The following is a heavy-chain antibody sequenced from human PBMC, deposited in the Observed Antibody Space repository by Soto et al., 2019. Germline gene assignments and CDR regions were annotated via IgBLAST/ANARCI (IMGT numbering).Heavy chain of an antibody. CDR2: IIPIFGTA. D-gene: IGHD3-10*01. CDR1: GGTLSSYA. Sequence: SVKVSCKASGGTLSSYAISWVRQAPGQGLEWMGGIIPIFGTANYAQKFQGRVTITADKSTSTAYMELSSLRSEDTAVYYCARAASGITMVRGPIDYYYGMDVWGQGTTVTVSS. J-gene: IGHJ6*02. CDR3: ARAASGITMVRGPIDYYYGMDV. V-gene: IGHV1-69*06.